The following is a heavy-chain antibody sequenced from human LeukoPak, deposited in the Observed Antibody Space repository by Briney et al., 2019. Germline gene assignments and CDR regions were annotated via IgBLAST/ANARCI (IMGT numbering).Heavy chain of an antibody. CDR1: GGTFSSYA. V-gene: IGHV1-69*05. J-gene: IGHJ3*02. CDR3: ARDRGYSGSPRDFDAFDI. Sequence: SAKVSCKASGGTFSSYAISWVRQAPGQGLEWMGGIIPIFGTANYAQKFQGRVTITTDESTSTAYMELSSLRSEDTAVYYCARDRGYSGSPRDFDAFDIWGQGTMVTVSS. CDR2: IIPIFGTA. D-gene: IGHD1-26*01.